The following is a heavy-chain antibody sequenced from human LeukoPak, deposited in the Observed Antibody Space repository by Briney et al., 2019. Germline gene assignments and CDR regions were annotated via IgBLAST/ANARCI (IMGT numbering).Heavy chain of an antibody. D-gene: IGHD6-19*01. CDR1: GYTFTSYG. CDR2: INAYNGNT. V-gene: IGHV1-18*01. J-gene: IGHJ3*02. CDR3: ARGVSGWYGIAFDI. Sequence: ASVKVSCKASGYTFTSYGISWVRQAPGQGVEWMGWINAYNGNTNYAQKLQGRVTMTTDTPTSTAYMELRSLRSDDTAVYYCARGVSGWYGIAFDIWGQGIMVTVSS.